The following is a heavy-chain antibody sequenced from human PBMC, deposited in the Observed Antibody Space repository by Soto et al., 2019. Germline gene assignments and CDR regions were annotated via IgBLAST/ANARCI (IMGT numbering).Heavy chain of an antibody. CDR3: ASKAACGGDCYAFAS. Sequence: QVYLVQSGAEVKKPGSSVKISCKASGGIFSSNTINWVRQAAGQGLEWMGGIIPLFGTANYAEKLQGRVTVTADKSTKTGYMELTSLRSEYTAVYYCASKAACGGDCYAFASWGQGTLVTVSS. V-gene: IGHV1-69*06. CDR2: IIPLFGTA. D-gene: IGHD2-21*02. CDR1: GGIFSSNT. J-gene: IGHJ4*02.